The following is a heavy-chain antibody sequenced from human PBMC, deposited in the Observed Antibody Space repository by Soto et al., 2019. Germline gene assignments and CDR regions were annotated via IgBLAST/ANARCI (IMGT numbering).Heavy chain of an antibody. CDR1: GYTFTSYG. CDR3: ARALRQTVVPAAMLGDD. D-gene: IGHD2-2*01. CDR2: ISAYNGNT. J-gene: IGHJ4*02. V-gene: IGHV1-18*01. Sequence: QVQLVQSGAEVKKPGASVKVSCKASGYTFTSYGISWVRQAPGQGLEWMGWISAYNGNTNYAQKLQGRVTMTTDTSTSTADMELRSLRSDDTAVYYCARALRQTVVPAAMLGDDWGQGTLVTVSS.